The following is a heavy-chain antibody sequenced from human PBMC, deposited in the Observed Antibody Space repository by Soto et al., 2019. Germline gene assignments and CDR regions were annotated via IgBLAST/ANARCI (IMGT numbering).Heavy chain of an antibody. CDR2: IDNDGSAT. D-gene: IGHD6-19*01. CDR3: ARALPYSSGWYPLDY. V-gene: IGHV3-74*01. CDR1: GFTFNLYW. Sequence: GSLRLSCVASGFTFNLYWMHWRRQAPGKGLEWVSRIDNDGSATTYADSVKGRFTISRDNAKNTLFLQMNTLRVDDTAVYYCARALPYSSGWYPLDYWGQGTLVTVSS. J-gene: IGHJ4*02.